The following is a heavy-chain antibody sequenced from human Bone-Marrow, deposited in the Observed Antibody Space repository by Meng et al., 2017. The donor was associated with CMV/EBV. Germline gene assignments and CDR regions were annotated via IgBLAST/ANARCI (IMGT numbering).Heavy chain of an antibody. CDR3: ARGRIFGSY. D-gene: IGHD3-3*01. CDR2: VIPRVGIT. J-gene: IGHJ4*02. CDR1: GGIFSKYA. V-gene: IGHV1-69*10. Sequence: SVKVSCKASGGIFSKYAISWVRQAPGQGLEWMGAVIPRVGITNYAQRFQGRVTISADSSTSTAYMELSSLRSDDTAVYYCARGRIFGSYWGQGTPVTVSS.